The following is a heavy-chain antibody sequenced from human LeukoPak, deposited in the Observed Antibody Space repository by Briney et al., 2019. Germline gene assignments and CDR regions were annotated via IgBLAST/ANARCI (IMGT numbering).Heavy chain of an antibody. J-gene: IGHJ4*02. Sequence: TPVKVSCKASGFTFTSSAMQWVRQARGQRCEWMGWIVVGSGNTNYAQKFQERATITRDMPTATAYWERGGLRSEDPPAYYCAAGPATTTVDYWGQGTLVTVSS. CDR3: AAGPATTTVDY. V-gene: IGHV1-58*02. CDR2: IVVGSGNT. CDR1: GFTFTSSA. D-gene: IGHD4-17*01.